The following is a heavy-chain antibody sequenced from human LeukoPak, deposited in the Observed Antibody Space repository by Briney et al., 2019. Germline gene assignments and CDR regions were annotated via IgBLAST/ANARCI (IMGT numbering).Heavy chain of an antibody. D-gene: IGHD2-15*01. Sequence: SETLSLTCAVYGGSFSGYYWSWIRQPPGKGLEWIGEINHSGSTNYNPSLKSRVTISGDTSKNQFSLKLSSVTAADTAVYYCARVGSVADFQHWGQGTLVTVSS. V-gene: IGHV4-34*01. CDR1: GGSFSGYY. CDR3: ARVGSVADFQH. J-gene: IGHJ1*01. CDR2: INHSGST.